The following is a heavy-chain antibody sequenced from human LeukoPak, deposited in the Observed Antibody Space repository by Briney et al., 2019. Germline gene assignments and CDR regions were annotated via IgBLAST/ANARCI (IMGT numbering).Heavy chain of an antibody. J-gene: IGHJ3*01. V-gene: IGHV3-21*01. CDR3: ARGEAMVRGVASFDF. CDR2: ISSSSSYI. Sequence: GGSLRLSCAASGFTFSSYSMNWVRQAPGKGLEWVSSISSSSSYIYYADSVKGRFTISRDNAKNSLYLQMNSLRAEDTAVYYCARGEAMVRGVASFDFWGQGTMVTVSS. D-gene: IGHD3-10*01. CDR1: GFTFSSYS.